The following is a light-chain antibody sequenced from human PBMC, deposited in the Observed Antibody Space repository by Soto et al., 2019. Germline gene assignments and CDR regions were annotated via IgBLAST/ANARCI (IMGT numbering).Light chain of an antibody. CDR2: DAS. V-gene: IGKV1-5*01. J-gene: IGKJ5*01. CDR3: QQYNSFPLT. CDR1: QSIGTW. Sequence: DIQMTQSPSTLSASVGDRVTITCRASQSIGTWLAWYQQKPGKAPKLLIYDASSVESGVPSRFSGSGSGTEFTLTISSLQPDDFATYYCQQYNSFPLTFGQGTRLEIK.